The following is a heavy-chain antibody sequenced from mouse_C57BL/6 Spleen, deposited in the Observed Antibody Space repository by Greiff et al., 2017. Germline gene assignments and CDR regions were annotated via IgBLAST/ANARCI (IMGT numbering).Heavy chain of an antibody. CDR1: GFTFSSYA. Sequence: EVQLQESGGGLVKPGGSLKLSCAASGFTFSSYAMSWVRQTPEKRLEWVATISDGGSYTYYPDNVKGRFTISRDNAKNNLYLQMSHLKSEDTAMYYCARDQSSYWYFDVWGTGTTVTVSS. V-gene: IGHV5-4*01. CDR2: ISDGGSYT. D-gene: IGHD1-1*01. J-gene: IGHJ1*03. CDR3: ARDQSSYWYFDV.